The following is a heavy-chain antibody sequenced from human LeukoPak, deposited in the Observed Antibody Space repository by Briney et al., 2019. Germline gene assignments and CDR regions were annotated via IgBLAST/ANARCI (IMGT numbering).Heavy chain of an antibody. V-gene: IGHV3-21*01. Sequence: GGSLRLSCAASGFTFSSYSMNWVRQAPGKGLEWVSSISSSSSYIYYADSMKGRFTISRDNAKNLLYLQMNSLRAEDTAVYYCARGVGYDSSGLDFWGQGTLVTVSS. CDR1: GFTFSSYS. CDR2: ISSSSSYI. CDR3: ARGVGYDSSGLDF. J-gene: IGHJ4*02. D-gene: IGHD3-22*01.